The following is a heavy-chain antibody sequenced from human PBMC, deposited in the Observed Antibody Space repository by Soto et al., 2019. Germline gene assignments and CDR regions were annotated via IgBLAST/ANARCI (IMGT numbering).Heavy chain of an antibody. CDR1: GYTFTTHG. J-gene: IGHJ5*02. V-gene: IGHV1-18*01. D-gene: IGHD2-2*01. CDR3: ARDLGYCRSGPCYREWFDP. Sequence: QVQLVQSGAEVKKPGASVKVSCNASGYTFTTHGISWVRQAPGQGLEWMGWVSGDNGHTNYAQSLQGRVTMTTDTSTNTAYMELRSLRSDDTAVYYCARDLGYCRSGPCYREWFDPWGQGTLVTVSS. CDR2: VSGDNGHT.